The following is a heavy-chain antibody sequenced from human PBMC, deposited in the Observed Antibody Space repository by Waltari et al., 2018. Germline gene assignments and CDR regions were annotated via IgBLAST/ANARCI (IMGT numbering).Heavy chain of an antibody. CDR2: IYHSGST. CDR1: GYSISSGYY. J-gene: IGHJ3*02. D-gene: IGHD3-16*02. CDR3: ARRKGLSPADAFDI. Sequence: QVQLQESGPGLVKSSETLSLTCAVSGYSISSGYYWGWIRQPPGKGLEWIGSIYHSGSTYYNPSLKSRVTISVDTSKNQFSLKLSSVTAADTAVYYCARRKGLSPADAFDIWGQGTMVTVSS. V-gene: IGHV4-38-2*01.